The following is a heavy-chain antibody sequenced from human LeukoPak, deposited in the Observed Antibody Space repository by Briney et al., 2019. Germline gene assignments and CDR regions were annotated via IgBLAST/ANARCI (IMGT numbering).Heavy chain of an antibody. D-gene: IGHD6-19*01. J-gene: IGHJ4*02. CDR1: GFTFSSYA. CDR3: ARVSSGWYFDY. V-gene: IGHV3-66*01. Sequence: GGSLRLSCAASGFTFSSYAMTRVRQAPGKGLEWVSVIYSGGSTYYADSVKGRFTISRDNSKNTLYLQMNSLRAEDTAVYYCARVSSGWYFDYWGQGTLVTVSS. CDR2: IYSGGST.